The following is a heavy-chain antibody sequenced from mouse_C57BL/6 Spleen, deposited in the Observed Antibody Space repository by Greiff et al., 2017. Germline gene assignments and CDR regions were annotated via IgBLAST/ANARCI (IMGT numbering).Heavy chain of an antibody. CDR1: GYTFTSYW. D-gene: IGHD1-2*01. J-gene: IGHJ4*01. CDR3: ARRSITTGAMDY. CDR2: IHPNSGST. Sequence: QVQLKQPGAELVKPGASVKLSCKASGYTFTSYWMHWVKQRPGQGLEWIGMIHPNSGSTNYNEKFKSKATLTVDKSSSTAYMQLSSLTSEDSAVYNCARRSITTGAMDYWGQGTSVTVSS. V-gene: IGHV1-64*01.